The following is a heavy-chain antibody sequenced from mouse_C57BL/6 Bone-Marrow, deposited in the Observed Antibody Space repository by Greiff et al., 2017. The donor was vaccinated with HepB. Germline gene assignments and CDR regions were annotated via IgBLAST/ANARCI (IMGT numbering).Heavy chain of an antibody. D-gene: IGHD3-2*02. V-gene: IGHV5-15*01. CDR1: GFTFSDYG. CDR2: ISNLAYSI. Sequence: EVKLVESGGGLVQPGGSLKLSCAASGFTFSDYGMAWVRQAPRKGPEWVAFISNLAYSIYYADTVTGRFTISRENAKNTLYLEMSSLRSEDTAMYYCARHESSGYAWFAYWGQGTLVTVSA. J-gene: IGHJ3*01. CDR3: ARHESSGYAWFAY.